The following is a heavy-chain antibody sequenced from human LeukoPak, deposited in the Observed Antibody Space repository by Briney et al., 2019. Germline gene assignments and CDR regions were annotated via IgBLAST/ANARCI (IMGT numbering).Heavy chain of an antibody. CDR3: GRALPSSGWVDY. D-gene: IGHD6-19*01. J-gene: IGHJ4*02. CDR2: MNPNSGKT. V-gene: IGHV1-8*01. Sequence: ASVKVSCKASVYTFTIYDINWVRQTTGQGLEWMGWMNPNSGKTEYAQKFQGRVTMTWDTSISTVYMDLSSLRSEDTAVYYCGRALPSSGWVDYWGQGSLVTVSS. CDR1: VYTFTIYD.